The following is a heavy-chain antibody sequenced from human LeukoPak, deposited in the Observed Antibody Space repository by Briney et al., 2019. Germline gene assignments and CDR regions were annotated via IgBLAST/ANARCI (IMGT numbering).Heavy chain of an antibody. J-gene: IGHJ4*02. CDR3: ARDSGNDFGAN. Sequence: ASVKVSCKASGYTFTSYGISWVRQAPGQGLEWMGWIRAYNGNTNYAQKLQGRVTMTTDTSTSTAYMELSTLRSEDTAVYYCARDSGNDFGANWGQGTLVTVSS. CDR2: IRAYNGNT. D-gene: IGHD4-17*01. V-gene: IGHV1-18*01. CDR1: GYTFTSYG.